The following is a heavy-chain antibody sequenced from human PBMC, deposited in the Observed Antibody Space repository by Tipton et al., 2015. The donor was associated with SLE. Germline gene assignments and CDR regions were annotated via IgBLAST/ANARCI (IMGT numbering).Heavy chain of an antibody. J-gene: IGHJ4*02. V-gene: IGHV3-15*01. Sequence: GSLRLSCAASGFTFSNAWMSWVRQAPGKGLEWVGRIKSKTDGGTTHYAAPVKGRFTISRDDSKNTLYLQMNSLKTEDTAVYYCTTVDYGDYGGYFDYWGQGPLLTVSS. CDR3: TTVDYGDYGGYFDY. CDR2: IKSKTDGGTT. CDR1: GFTFSNAW. D-gene: IGHD4-17*01.